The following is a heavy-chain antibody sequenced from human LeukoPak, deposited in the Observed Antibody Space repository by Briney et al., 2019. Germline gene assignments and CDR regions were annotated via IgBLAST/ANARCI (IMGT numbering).Heavy chain of an antibody. J-gene: IGHJ4*02. V-gene: IGHV3-23*01. CDR3: AKEQRIRHCSEGVCMEGYYFDY. CDR1: GFNFNMFA. D-gene: IGHD6-25*01. CDR2: LSRGGGTT. Sequence: GGSLRLSCSGTGFNFNMFAINWVRQAPGKGLEWVSGLSRGGGTTSYADSVKGRFTISRGNSKKTVFLQMNSLKSDDTAVYYCAKEQRIRHCSEGVCMEGYYFDYWGQGTLVTVSS.